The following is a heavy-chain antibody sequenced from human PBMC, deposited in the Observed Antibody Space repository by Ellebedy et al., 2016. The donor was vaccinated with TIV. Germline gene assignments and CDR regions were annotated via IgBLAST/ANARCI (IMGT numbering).Heavy chain of an antibody. J-gene: IGHJ4*02. CDR1: GYTFTGYY. D-gene: IGHD3-10*01. CDR2: IEPSGGTT. CDR3: ARGGWNRYGSGSYYDY. Sequence: AASVKVSCKASGYTFTGYYIHWVRQAPGQGLEWMGIIEPSGGTTIYAQKFQGRVTMTRDTSTSTVYMELRSLRAADTAVYYCARGGWNRYGSGSYYDYWGQGTLVTVSS. V-gene: IGHV1-46*01.